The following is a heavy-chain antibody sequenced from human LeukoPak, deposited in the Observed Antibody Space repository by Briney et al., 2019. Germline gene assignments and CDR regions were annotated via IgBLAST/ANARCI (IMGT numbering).Heavy chain of an antibody. J-gene: IGHJ4*02. V-gene: IGHV3-74*03. CDR1: ESTFSSSW. Sequence: GGPLNLPVQASESTFSSSWFHGFRQAQGRGRVWVSRINSDGSSITYADSVKGRFTISRDNAKNTLYLQMNSLRVEDTAVYYCAREGRVSGYDFDCWGQGTLVTVSS. CDR3: AREGRVSGYDFDC. CDR2: INSDGSSI. D-gene: IGHD5-12*01.